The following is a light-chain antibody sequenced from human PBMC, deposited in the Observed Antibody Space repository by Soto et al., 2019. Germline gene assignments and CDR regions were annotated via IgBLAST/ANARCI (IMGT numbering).Light chain of an antibody. CDR2: DAS. CDR1: QSVSSY. Sequence: EIVLTQSPATLSLSPGERATLSCRASQSVSSYLAWYQQKPGQAPRLLIYDASNRATGIPARFSGSGAGADLTLTISSLEPEDCAVYYCQQRSEWPLTFGGGTKVEIK. CDR3: QQRSEWPLT. V-gene: IGKV3-11*01. J-gene: IGKJ4*01.